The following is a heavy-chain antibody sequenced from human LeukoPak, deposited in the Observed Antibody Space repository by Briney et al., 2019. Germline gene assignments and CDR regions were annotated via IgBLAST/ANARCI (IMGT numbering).Heavy chain of an antibody. V-gene: IGHV4-38-2*02. J-gene: IGHJ4*02. CDR3: AILPAAGPRKYYFDY. D-gene: IGHD6-13*01. CDR2: IYYSGST. Sequence: SETLSLTCTVSGYSIISDYFWGWIRQPPGKGLEWIGSIYYSGSTYYNPSLKSRVTISVDTSKNQFSLKLSSVTAADTAVYYCAILPAAGPRKYYFDYWGQGTLVTVSS. CDR1: GYSIISDYF.